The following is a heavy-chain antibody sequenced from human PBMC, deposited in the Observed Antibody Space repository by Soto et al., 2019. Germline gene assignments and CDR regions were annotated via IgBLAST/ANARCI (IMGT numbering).Heavy chain of an antibody. CDR2: IDYSGST. J-gene: IGHJ4*02. V-gene: IGHV4-59*08. CDR3: ASHSNRNYGLYYLYY. CDR1: GGSVSSYY. Sequence: PSETLSLTCTVSGGSVSSYYWSWIRQSPGKGKEWIGYIDYSGSTKYKPSLKSRVTISVDTSKNQFSLKVSSATAADTAVYYCASHSNRNYGLYYLYYWGLGALVTVSS. D-gene: IGHD4-4*01.